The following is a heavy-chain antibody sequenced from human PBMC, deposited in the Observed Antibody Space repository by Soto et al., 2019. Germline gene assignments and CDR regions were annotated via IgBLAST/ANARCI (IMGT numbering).Heavy chain of an antibody. V-gene: IGHV4-31*03. CDR3: ARDASNNWHYFDY. J-gene: IGHJ4*02. Sequence: TLSLTCNVSGGSVSSGSHYYSWIRQHPGKGLEWTGYIYYSGSAYYNPSLKSRVSMSVDTSKNQFSLKLSSVTAADTAIYFCARDASNNWHYFDYWGQGTLVTVSS. CDR2: IYYSGSA. D-gene: IGHD1-1*01. CDR1: GGSVSSGSHY.